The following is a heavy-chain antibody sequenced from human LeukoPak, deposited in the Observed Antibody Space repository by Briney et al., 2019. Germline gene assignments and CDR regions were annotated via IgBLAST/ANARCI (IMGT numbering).Heavy chain of an antibody. CDR2: ITTDTGSP. CDR1: GYTFNKYA. Sequence: ASVTVSCKASGYTFNKYAMNWVRQAPGQGLEWIGWITTDTGSPRYAQGFTGRFVFSLDTSVTTAYLQITSLESDDTAIYYCARAARYCSGGSCFSPRTFDIWGQGTMVIVS. V-gene: IGHV7-4-1*02. D-gene: IGHD2-15*01. CDR3: ARAARYCSGGSCFSPRTFDI. J-gene: IGHJ3*02.